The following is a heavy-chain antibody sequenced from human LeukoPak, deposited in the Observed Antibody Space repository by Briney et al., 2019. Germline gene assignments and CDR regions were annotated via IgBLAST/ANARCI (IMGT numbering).Heavy chain of an antibody. D-gene: IGHD4/OR15-4a*01. Sequence: GGSLRLSCVASGFTFSTYTFNWVRQAPGKDLEWLSYISSGVLAIFYADSVKGRFTISRDNTKNSIYLDMTNLKAEDTAVYYCARDFDYGDYIDFWGQGTLVAVST. CDR2: ISSGVLAI. CDR3: ARDFDYGDYIDF. CDR1: GFTFSTYT. J-gene: IGHJ4*02. V-gene: IGHV3-48*04.